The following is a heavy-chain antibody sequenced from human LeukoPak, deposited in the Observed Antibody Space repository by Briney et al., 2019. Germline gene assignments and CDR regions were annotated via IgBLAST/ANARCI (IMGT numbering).Heavy chain of an antibody. CDR1: GGSISSYY. Sequence: PSETLSLTCTVSGGSISSYYWSWIRQPPGKGLEWIGYIYYSGSTNYNPSLKSRVTISVDTSKNQFSLKLSSVTAADTAVYYCARGSSVLRFLEWSPGGMDVWGQGTTVTVSS. CDR2: IYYSGST. CDR3: ARGSSVLRFLEWSPGGMDV. V-gene: IGHV4-59*08. D-gene: IGHD3-3*01. J-gene: IGHJ6*02.